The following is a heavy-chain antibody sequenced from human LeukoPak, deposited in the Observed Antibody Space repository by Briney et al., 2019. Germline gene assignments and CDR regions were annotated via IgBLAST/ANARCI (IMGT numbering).Heavy chain of an antibody. J-gene: IGHJ4*02. D-gene: IGHD3-22*01. CDR2: ISSNGGST. CDR3: VKDSTAVTMIVVVPHFDY. V-gene: IGHV3-64D*06. CDR1: GFTFSSYA. Sequence: PGGSLRLSCSASGFTFSSYAMHWVRQAPGKGLEYVSAISSNGGSTYYADSVKGRFTISRDNSKNTLYLQMSSLRAEDTAVYYCVKDSTAVTMIVVVPHFDYWGQGTLVTVSS.